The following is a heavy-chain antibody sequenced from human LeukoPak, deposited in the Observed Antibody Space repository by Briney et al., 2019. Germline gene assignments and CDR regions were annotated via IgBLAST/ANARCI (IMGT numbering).Heavy chain of an antibody. V-gene: IGHV3-21*01. Sequence: GGSLRLSCVASVFNFSDYSMNWVRQAPGKGLEWVSSISSSGTYKYYADSLEGRITISRDNGKNSLFLQVNSLRAEDTAVYYCARDYSSGWYHFDYWGKGILVTVSS. J-gene: IGHJ4*02. CDR3: ARDYSSGWYHFDY. D-gene: IGHD6-19*01. CDR2: ISSSGTYK. CDR1: VFNFSDYS.